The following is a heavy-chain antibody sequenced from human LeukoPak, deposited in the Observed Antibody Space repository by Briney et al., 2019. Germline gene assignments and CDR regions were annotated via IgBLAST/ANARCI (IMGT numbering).Heavy chain of an antibody. Sequence: SETLSLTCTVSGGSISSGDYYWSWIRQPPGKGLEWIGYIYYSGSTYYDPSLKSRVTISVDTSKNQFSLKLSSVTAADTAVYYCARVSGGDSDSRYWYFDLWGRGTLVTVSS. D-gene: IGHD2-21*02. CDR3: ARVSGGDSDSRYWYFDL. CDR2: IYYSGST. J-gene: IGHJ2*01. V-gene: IGHV4-30-4*01. CDR1: GGSISSGDYY.